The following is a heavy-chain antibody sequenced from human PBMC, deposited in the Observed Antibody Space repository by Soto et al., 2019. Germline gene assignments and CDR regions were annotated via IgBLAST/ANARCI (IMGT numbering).Heavy chain of an antibody. V-gene: IGHV4-39*01. CDR1: GGSIDRSNYY. Sequence: SETLSLTCNVSGGSIDRSNYYWDWLRQPPGKGLEWIGTTYYNGNAYYNPSLKSRVPMSVDTSKNQFSLKLVSVTAADTAVYYCARHFVAVVIKGWGYWGQGTLVTVS. CDR3: ARHFVAVVIKGWGY. D-gene: IGHD3-10*01. CDR2: TYYNGNA. J-gene: IGHJ4*02.